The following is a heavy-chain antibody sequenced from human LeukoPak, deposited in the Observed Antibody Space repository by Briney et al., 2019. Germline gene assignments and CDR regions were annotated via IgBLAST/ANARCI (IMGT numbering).Heavy chain of an antibody. J-gene: IGHJ6*02. D-gene: IGHD5-18*01. CDR1: GFTFSSYS. CDR2: ISSSSSYI. CDR3: ASLEARGYQPNYGMDV. Sequence: GGSLRLFCAASGFTFSSYSMNWGRQAPRKGLEWGSSISSSSSYIYYADSVKGRFTISRDNAKNPLYLQMNSLRAEDTAVYYCASLEARGYQPNYGMDVWGQGTTVTVSS. V-gene: IGHV3-21*01.